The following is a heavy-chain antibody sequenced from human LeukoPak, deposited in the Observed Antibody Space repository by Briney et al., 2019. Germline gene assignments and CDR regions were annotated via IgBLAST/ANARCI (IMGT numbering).Heavy chain of an antibody. CDR2: IYYSGST. CDR3: ASRGYSYGLDY. D-gene: IGHD5-18*01. CDR1: GGSISSSSYY. J-gene: IGHJ4*02. V-gene: IGHV4-39*01. Sequence: SETLSLTCTVSGGSISSSSYYWGWIRQPPGKGLEWIGSIYYSGSTYYNPSLKSRVTISVDTSKNQFSLKLSSVTAAATAVYYCASRGYSYGLDYWGQGTLVTVSS.